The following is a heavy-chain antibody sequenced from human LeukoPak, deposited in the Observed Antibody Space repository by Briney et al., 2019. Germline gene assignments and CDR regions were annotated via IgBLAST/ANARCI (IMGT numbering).Heavy chain of an antibody. D-gene: IGHD2-21*02. J-gene: IGHJ4*02. CDR2: FDPEEGEI. Sequence: ASVKVSYKLSGETLTEISMHWVRQAPGKGLEWMGGFDPEEGEIIYAQQFEGRVVMTEDTSTDTAYLEFGSLTSEDTAVYFCATLVTAYCGGDCLTYFDYWGQGTLVTVSS. CDR3: ATLVTAYCGGDCLTYFDY. V-gene: IGHV1-24*01. CDR1: GETLTEIS.